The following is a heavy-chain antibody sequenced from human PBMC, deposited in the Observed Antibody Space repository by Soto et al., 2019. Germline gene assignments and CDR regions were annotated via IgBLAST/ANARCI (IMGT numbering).Heavy chain of an antibody. V-gene: IGHV1-18*01. J-gene: IGHJ5*02. CDR1: GYTFTSSG. Sequence: QVQLVQSGAEVKKPGASVKVSCKASGYTFTSSGISWVRQAPGQGLEWMGWISAYNGNTNYAQKLQGRVTMTTDTSTSTAYMELRSLRSDDTAVYYCARARALEWELPPNWFDPWGQGTLVTVSS. CDR2: ISAYNGNT. CDR3: ARARALEWELPPNWFDP. D-gene: IGHD1-26*01.